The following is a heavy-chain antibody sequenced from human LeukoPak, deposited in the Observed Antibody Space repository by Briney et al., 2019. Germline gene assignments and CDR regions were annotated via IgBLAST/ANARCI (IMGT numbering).Heavy chain of an antibody. D-gene: IGHD3-22*01. J-gene: IGHJ4*02. CDR1: GFMFSSYA. CDR3: ARASLNYDSSGYYSDLDY. V-gene: IGHV3-23*01. CDR2: ISRSGGGS. Sequence: GGSPRLSCVGSGFMFSSYAMSWVRQAPGKGLEWVSSISRSGGGSYYADSVKGRFTISRDNSKSTLYLQMNSLRAEDMAVYYCARASLNYDSSGYYSDLDYWGQGTLVTVSS.